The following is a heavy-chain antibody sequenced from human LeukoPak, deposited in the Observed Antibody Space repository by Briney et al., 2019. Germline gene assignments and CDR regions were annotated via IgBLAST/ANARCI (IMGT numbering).Heavy chain of an antibody. V-gene: IGHV3-53*01. CDR3: ARRYSYGYGIDY. J-gene: IGHJ4*02. D-gene: IGHD5-18*01. Sequence: PGGSLRLSCAASGFTVSSNYMSWVRQAPGKGLEWVSVIYSGGSTYCADSVKGRFTISRDNSKNTLYLQMNSLRAEDTAVYYCARRYSYGYGIDYWGQGTLVTVSS. CDR1: GFTVSSNY. CDR2: IYSGGST.